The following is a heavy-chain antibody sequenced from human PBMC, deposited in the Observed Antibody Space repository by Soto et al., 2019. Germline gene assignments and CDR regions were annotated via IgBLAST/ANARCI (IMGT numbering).Heavy chain of an antibody. Sequence: PGGSLRLSCAASGFTFSSYSMNWVRQAPGKGLEWVSSISSSSSYIYYADSVKGRFTISGDNAKNSLYLQMNSLRAEDTAVYYCARGPRIEQWLLMYWGQGTRVTGAS. CDR1: GFTFSSYS. V-gene: IGHV3-21*01. CDR2: ISSSSSYI. D-gene: IGHD6-19*01. CDR3: ARGPRIEQWLLMY. J-gene: IGHJ4*02.